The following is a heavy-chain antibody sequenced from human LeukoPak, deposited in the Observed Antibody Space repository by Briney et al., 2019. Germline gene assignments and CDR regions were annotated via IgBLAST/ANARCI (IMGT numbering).Heavy chain of an antibody. D-gene: IGHD3-22*01. J-gene: IGHJ4*02. CDR1: GYTFTSYG. CDR3: TRGRYYYGSSGYYPDY. CDR2: ISAYNGNT. Sequence: ASVKVSCKASGYTFTSYGISWVRQAPGQGLEWMGWISAYNGNTNYAQKLQGRVTMTTDTSTSTAYMELRSLRSDDTAVYYCTRGRYYYGSSGYYPDYWGQGTLVTVSS. V-gene: IGHV1-18*01.